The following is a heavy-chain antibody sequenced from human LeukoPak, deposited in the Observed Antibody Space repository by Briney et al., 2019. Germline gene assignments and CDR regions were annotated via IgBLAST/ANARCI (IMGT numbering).Heavy chain of an antibody. CDR1: GFTFSSYA. J-gene: IGHJ5*02. Sequence: GGSVRLSCAASGFTFSSYAMSWVRQAPGKGLEWVSAITGSGGSTYYADSVKGRFTISRDNSKNTLYLQMNSLRAEDTAVYYCARDRWAGWFDPWGQGTLVTVSS. CDR3: ARDRWAGWFDP. CDR2: ITGSGGST. D-gene: IGHD4-23*01. V-gene: IGHV3-23*01.